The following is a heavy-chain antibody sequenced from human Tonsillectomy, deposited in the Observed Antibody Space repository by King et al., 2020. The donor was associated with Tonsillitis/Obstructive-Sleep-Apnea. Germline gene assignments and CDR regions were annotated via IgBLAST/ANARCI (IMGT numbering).Heavy chain of an antibody. Sequence: VQLVESGGGVVQPGRSLRLSCAASGFTFSSYGMHWVRQAPGKGLEWVAVISYDGSNKYYADSVKGRFTISRDNSKNTLYLQMNSLRAEDTAVYYCAKEYSSGWYPYYYYYGMDVWGQGTTVTVSS. CDR2: ISYDGSNK. CDR1: GFTFSSYG. V-gene: IGHV3-30*18. J-gene: IGHJ6*02. D-gene: IGHD6-19*01. CDR3: AKEYSSGWYPYYYYYGMDV.